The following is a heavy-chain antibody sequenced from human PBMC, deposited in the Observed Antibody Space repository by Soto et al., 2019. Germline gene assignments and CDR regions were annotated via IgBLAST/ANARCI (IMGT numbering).Heavy chain of an antibody. V-gene: IGHV5-10-1*01. Sequence: PGESLKISCKGSGYSFTSYWISWVRQMPGKGPEWMGRIDPSDSYTNYSPSFQGHVTISADKSISTAYLQWSSLKASDTAMYYCAGVVPAANPSLKPLDIWGQGTMVTVSS. D-gene: IGHD2-2*01. CDR2: IDPSDSYT. CDR3: AGVVPAANPSLKPLDI. J-gene: IGHJ3*02. CDR1: GYSFTSYW.